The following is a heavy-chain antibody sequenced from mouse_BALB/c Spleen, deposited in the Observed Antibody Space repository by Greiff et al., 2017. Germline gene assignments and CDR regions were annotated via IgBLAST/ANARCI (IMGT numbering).Heavy chain of an antibody. D-gene: IGHD2-4*01. Sequence: EVQVVESGGGLVKPGGSLKLSCAASGFTFSSYTMSWVRQTPEKRLEWVATISSGGSYTYYPDSVKGRFTISSDNAKNTLYLQMSSLKSEDTAMYYCTRDDYDGFFADWGQGTLVTVSA. CDR2: ISSGGSYT. J-gene: IGHJ3*01. CDR3: TRDDYDGFFAD. V-gene: IGHV5-6-4*01. CDR1: GFTFSSYT.